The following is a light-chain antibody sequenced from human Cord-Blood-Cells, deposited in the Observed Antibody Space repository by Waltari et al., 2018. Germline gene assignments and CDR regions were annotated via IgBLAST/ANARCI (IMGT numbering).Light chain of an antibody. J-gene: IGKJ4*01. CDR2: AAS. CDR3: QQSYSTPLT. Sequence: DIQMTQSPSSLSASVGDRVTIPCRASQSISSYLNWYQQKPGKAPKLLIDAASSLQSGVPSRCSGSGSGTDFTLTIRSLQPEDFATYYCQQSYSTPLTFGGGTKVEIK. V-gene: IGKV1-39*01. CDR1: QSISSY.